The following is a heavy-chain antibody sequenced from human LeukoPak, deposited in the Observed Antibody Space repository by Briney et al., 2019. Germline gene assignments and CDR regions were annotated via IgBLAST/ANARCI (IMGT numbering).Heavy chain of an antibody. V-gene: IGHV1-18*01. J-gene: IGHJ4*02. CDR1: GYTFSSYG. CDR3: ARSGYSSSWLDY. D-gene: IGHD6-13*01. Sequence: ASMKVSCKASGYTFSSYGISWVRQAPGQGLEWMGWISVYNGNTNYAQKLQGRVTMTTDTSTSTAYMELRSLRSDDTAVYYCARSGYSSSWLDYWGQGTLVTVSS. CDR2: ISVYNGNT.